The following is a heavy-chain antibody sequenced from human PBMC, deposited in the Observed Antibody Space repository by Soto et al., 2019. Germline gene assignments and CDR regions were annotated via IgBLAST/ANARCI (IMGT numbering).Heavy chain of an antibody. J-gene: IGHJ6*03. CDR3: ARTSIAEGEDYYYMYV. CDR2: ISSSSSYI. CDR1: GFTFSSYS. D-gene: IGHD6-6*01. Sequence: EVQLVESGGGLVKPGGSLRLSCAASGFTFSSYSMNWVRQAPGKGLEWVSSISSSSSYIYYADSVKGRFTISRDNAKNSLYLQMNSLIAEDTAVYYCARTSIAEGEDYYYMYVWGKGTTVTVSS. V-gene: IGHV3-21*01.